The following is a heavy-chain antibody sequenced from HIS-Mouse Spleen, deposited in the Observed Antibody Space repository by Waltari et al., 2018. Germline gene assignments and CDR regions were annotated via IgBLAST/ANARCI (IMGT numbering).Heavy chain of an antibody. CDR3: AREIPYSSSWYDWYFDL. CDR1: GGSLSSSSYY. D-gene: IGHD6-13*01. CDR2: IYCSGST. V-gene: IGHV4-39*07. Sequence: QLQLQESGPGLGKPSETLSLTCTVSGGSLSSSSYYWGWIRQPPGKGLGGIGSIYCSGSTYYNPTLKSRVTISVDTSKNQFSLKLSSVTAADTAVYYCAREIPYSSSWYDWYFDLWGRGTLVTVSS. J-gene: IGHJ2*01.